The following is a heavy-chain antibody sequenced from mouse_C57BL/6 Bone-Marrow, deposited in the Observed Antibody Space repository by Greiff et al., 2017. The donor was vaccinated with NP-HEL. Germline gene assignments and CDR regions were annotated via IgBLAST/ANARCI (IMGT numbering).Heavy chain of an antibody. CDR3: ASASNAITY. CDR1: GYNFTSYG. Sequence: VQLVESGAELARPGASVKLSCKASGYNFTSYGISWVRQRTGQGLEWIGEIYPSSGNTYYNEKFKSKATLTADKSSSTAYMQLRSLTSEDTAVYYCASASNAITYWGQGTLVTVSA. J-gene: IGHJ3*01. CDR2: IYPSSGNT. D-gene: IGHD1-1*01. V-gene: IGHV1-81*01.